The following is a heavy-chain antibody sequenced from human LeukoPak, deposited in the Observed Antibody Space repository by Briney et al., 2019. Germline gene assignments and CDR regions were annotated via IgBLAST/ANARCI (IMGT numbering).Heavy chain of an antibody. CDR1: GYSFTSYW. CDR3: ARYYYDSSGKLDY. CDR2: IYPGDSDT. V-gene: IGHV5-51*04. D-gene: IGHD3-22*01. Sequence: GESLKISCKGSGYSFTSYWIGWVRQMPGKGLEWMGIIYPGDSDTRYSPSFQDQVTISADKPISTAYLQSSSLKASDTAMYYCARYYYDSSGKLDYWGQGTLVTVSS. J-gene: IGHJ4*02.